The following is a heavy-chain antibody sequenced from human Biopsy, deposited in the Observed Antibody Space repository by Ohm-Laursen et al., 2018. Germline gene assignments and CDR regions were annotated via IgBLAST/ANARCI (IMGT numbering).Heavy chain of an antibody. J-gene: IGHJ4*02. CDR2: VSPNTGNT. Sequence: ASSVKVSCKASGYTFTGYYLHWVRQAPGQGLEWMGWVSPNTGNTVYAQRFQDRVTMTSDTSTGTAYMELTSLTSDDTAVYFCARWETTLGRSLDSWGQGTLVAVSS. CDR3: ARWETTLGRSLDS. V-gene: IGHV1-2*02. CDR1: GYTFTGYY. D-gene: IGHD1-26*01.